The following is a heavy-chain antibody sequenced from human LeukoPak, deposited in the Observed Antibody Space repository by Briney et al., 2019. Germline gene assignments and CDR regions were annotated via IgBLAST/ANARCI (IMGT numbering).Heavy chain of an antibody. D-gene: IGHD4-23*01. V-gene: IGHV3-11*04. J-gene: IGHJ6*03. CDR3: ARDHRKNYGGNSDYYYYMDV. Sequence: GGSLRLSCAASGFTFSDYYMNWIRQAPGKGLEWVSYISSSSSTIYYADSVKGRFTISRDNAKNSLYLQMNSLRAEDTAVYYCARDHRKNYGGNSDYYYYMDVWGKGTTVTVSS. CDR1: GFTFSDYY. CDR2: ISSSSSTI.